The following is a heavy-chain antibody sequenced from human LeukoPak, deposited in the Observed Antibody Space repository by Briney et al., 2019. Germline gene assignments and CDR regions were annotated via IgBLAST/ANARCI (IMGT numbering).Heavy chain of an antibody. CDR1: GFTFSSYW. D-gene: IGHD2-2*01. J-gene: IGHJ6*02. CDR3: ARDGVVVVPAATSKDYYYYGMDV. V-gene: IGHV3-7*01. CDR2: IKQDGSEK. Sequence: PGGSLRLSCAASGFTFSSYWMSWVRQAPGKGLEWVANIKQDGSEKYYVDSVKGRFTISRDNAKNSLYLQMSSLRAEDTAVYYCARDGVVVVPAATSKDYYYYGMDVWGQGTTVTVSS.